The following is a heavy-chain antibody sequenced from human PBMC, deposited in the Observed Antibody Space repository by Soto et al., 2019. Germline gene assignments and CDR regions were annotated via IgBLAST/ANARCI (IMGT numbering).Heavy chain of an antibody. V-gene: IGHV2-26*01. J-gene: IGHJ3*02. Sequence: QVTLKESGPVLVKPTETLTLTCTVSGFSLSNARMGVSWIRQPPGKALEWLAHIFSNDEKSYSTSLKSRLTISKDTSKSQVVLTMTNMDHVDKATYFCARILKHWGGAIDIWGQGTMVTVSS. CDR3: ARILKHWGGAIDI. CDR2: IFSNDEK. D-gene: IGHD7-27*01. CDR1: GFSLSNARMG.